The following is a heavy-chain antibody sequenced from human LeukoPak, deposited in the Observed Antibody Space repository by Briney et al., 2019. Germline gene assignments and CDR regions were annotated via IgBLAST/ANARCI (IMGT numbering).Heavy chain of an antibody. CDR1: GYTFTSYD. CDR3: ARDGEGQNWFDH. V-gene: IGHV1-8*03. D-gene: IGHD5-24*01. CDR2: MNPNSGNT. Sequence: ASVKVSCKASGYTFTSYDINWVRQATGQGLEWMGWMNPNSGNTGYAQKFQGRVTITRNTSISTAYMELSSLRSEDTAVYYCARDGEGQNWFDHWGQGTLVTVSS. J-gene: IGHJ5*02.